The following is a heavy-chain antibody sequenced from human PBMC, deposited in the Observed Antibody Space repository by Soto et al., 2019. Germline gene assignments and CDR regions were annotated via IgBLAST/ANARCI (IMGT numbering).Heavy chain of an antibody. CDR1: GYTFTSYA. CDR2: INAGNGNT. D-gene: IGHD2-15*01. CDR3: ARVTGPYCSGGSCYAYDAFDI. Sequence: ASVKVSCKASGYTFTSYAMHWVRQAPGQRLEWMGWINAGNGNTKYSQKFQGRVTITRDTSASTAYMELSSLRSEDTAVYYCARVTGPYCSGGSCYAYDAFDIWGQGTMVTVSS. V-gene: IGHV1-3*01. J-gene: IGHJ3*02.